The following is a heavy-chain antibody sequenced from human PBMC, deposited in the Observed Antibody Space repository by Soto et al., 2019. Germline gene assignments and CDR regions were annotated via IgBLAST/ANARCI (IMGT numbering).Heavy chain of an antibody. J-gene: IGHJ3*02. CDR2: ISYDGNNK. Sequence: GGSLRLSCAAPGFTFSSYGMHWVRQAPGKGLEWAAVISYDGNNKYYAESVKGRFTISRDTSKNTLYLQMNSLRPEDTAVYYCVADYVATDTFDIWGRGTMVTVSS. V-gene: IGHV3-30*03. CDR1: GFTFSSYG. D-gene: IGHD3-10*02. CDR3: VADYVATDTFDI.